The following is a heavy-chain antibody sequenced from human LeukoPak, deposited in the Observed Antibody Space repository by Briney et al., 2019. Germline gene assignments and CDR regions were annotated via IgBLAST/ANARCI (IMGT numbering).Heavy chain of an antibody. CDR3: AKNYGDYPSYYYYYYMDV. D-gene: IGHD4-17*01. Sequence: GGSLRLSCAASGFTFSSYSMSWVRQAPGKGLEWVSIISDSGANTYYADSVRGRFTISRDNSKNTLYLQMNSLRAEDTAVYYCAKNYGDYPSYYYYYYMDVWGKGTTVTVSS. CDR1: GFTFSSYS. V-gene: IGHV3-23*01. CDR2: ISDSGANT. J-gene: IGHJ6*03.